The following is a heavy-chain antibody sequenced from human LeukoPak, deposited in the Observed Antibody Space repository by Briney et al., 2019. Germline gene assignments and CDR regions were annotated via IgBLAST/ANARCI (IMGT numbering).Heavy chain of an antibody. Sequence: ASVKVSCKASGYTFTDYYMHWVRQAPGQGLEWMGWINPNSGDTTYARNFHGRVTMTRLMSINTAYMELSRLTSDDTAVYYCARGTRIAAAGIPLGYWGQGTLVTVSS. D-gene: IGHD6-13*01. CDR1: GYTFTDYY. CDR2: INPNSGDT. CDR3: ARGTRIAAAGIPLGY. V-gene: IGHV1-2*02. J-gene: IGHJ4*02.